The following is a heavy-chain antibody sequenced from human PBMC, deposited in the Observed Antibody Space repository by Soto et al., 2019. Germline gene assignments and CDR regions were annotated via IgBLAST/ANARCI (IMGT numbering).Heavy chain of an antibody. CDR1: GYTFTSYA. CDR3: ARDFGSDSGWYNWFDP. Sequence: ASVKVSCKASGYTFTSYAMHWVRQAPGQRLEWMGWINAGNGNTKYSQKFQGRVTITRDTSASTAYMELSSLRSEDTAVYYCARDFGSDSGWYNWFDPWGQETLVTVSS. D-gene: IGHD6-19*01. V-gene: IGHV1-3*01. CDR2: INAGNGNT. J-gene: IGHJ5*02.